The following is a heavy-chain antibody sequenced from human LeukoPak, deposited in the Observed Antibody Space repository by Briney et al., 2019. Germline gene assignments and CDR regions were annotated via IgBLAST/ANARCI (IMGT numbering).Heavy chain of an antibody. D-gene: IGHD4-17*01. CDR3: ARGGTTSDYYYMDV. V-gene: IGHV4-4*07. Sequence: SETLSLTCTVSGGSISSYYWSWMRQPAGKGLEWIGRIYTSGSTNYNPSLKSRVTMSVDTSKNQFSLKLSSVTAADTAVYYCARGGTTSDYYYMDVWGKGTTVTVSS. J-gene: IGHJ6*03. CDR2: IYTSGST. CDR1: GGSISSYY.